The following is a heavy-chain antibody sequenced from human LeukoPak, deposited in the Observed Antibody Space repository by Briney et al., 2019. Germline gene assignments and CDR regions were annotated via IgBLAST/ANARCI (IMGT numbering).Heavy chain of an antibody. CDR2: IIPIFGTA. Sequence: SVKVSCKASGSTFSSYAISWVRQAPGQGLEWMGGIIPIFGTANYAQKFQGRVTITTDESTSTAYMELSSLRSEDTAVYYCARSLYSGYDFLPRPIDYWGQGTLVTVSS. J-gene: IGHJ4*02. D-gene: IGHD5-12*01. V-gene: IGHV1-69*05. CDR3: ARSLYSGYDFLPRPIDY. CDR1: GSTFSSYA.